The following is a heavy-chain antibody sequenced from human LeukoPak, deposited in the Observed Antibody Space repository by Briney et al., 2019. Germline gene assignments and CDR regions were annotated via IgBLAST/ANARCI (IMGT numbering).Heavy chain of an antibody. CDR1: GGSISSGGYY. CDR3: ARDRGGGDWKYYFDY. J-gene: IGHJ4*02. Sequence: SQTLSLTCNVLGGSISSGGYYWSWIRQHPGKGLEWIGYIYYSGSTYYNPSLKSRVTISVDTSKNQFSLKLSSVTAADTAVYYCARDRGGGDWKYYFDYWGQGTLVTVSS. V-gene: IGHV4-31*03. CDR2: IYYSGST. D-gene: IGHD2-21*02.